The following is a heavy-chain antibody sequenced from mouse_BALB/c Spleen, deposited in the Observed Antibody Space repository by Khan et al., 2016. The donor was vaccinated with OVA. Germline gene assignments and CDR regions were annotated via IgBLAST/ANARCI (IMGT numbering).Heavy chain of an antibody. CDR1: GYSITSGYY. D-gene: IGHD3-1*01. CDR3: ARGGSSGPAWFAY. CDR2: IRYDGSD. J-gene: IGHJ3*01. Sequence: EVQLVESGPGLVKPSQSLSLTCSVTGYSITSGYYWNWIRQFPGNKLEWMGYIRYDGSDNYNPSLKNRISISRDTSKNPVFLKLNSVTTEDTATYYCARGGSSGPAWFAYWGQGTLVTVSA. V-gene: IGHV3-6*02.